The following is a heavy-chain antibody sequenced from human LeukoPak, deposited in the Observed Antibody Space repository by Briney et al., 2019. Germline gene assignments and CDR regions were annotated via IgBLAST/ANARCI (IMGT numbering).Heavy chain of an antibody. CDR1: GFTFSDYY. D-gene: IGHD3-10*01. V-gene: IGHV3-11*04. CDR2: ISSSGSTI. J-gene: IGHJ6*03. CDR3: ARAQGGGWFGELLYWPTEYYYYMDV. Sequence: PGGSLRLSCAASGFTFSDYYMSWIRQAPGKGLEWVSYISSSGSTIYYADSVKGRFTISRDNAKNSLYLQMNSLRAEDTAVYYCARAQGGGWFGELLYWPTEYYYYMDVWGKGTTVTISS.